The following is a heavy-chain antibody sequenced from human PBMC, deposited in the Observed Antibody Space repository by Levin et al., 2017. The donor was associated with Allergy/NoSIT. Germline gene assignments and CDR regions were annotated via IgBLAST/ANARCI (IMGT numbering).Heavy chain of an antibody. CDR2: ISGTGGMT. J-gene: IGHJ4*02. CDR1: GFSFRKYG. Sequence: PGGSLRLSCAASGFSFRKYGMSWVRQSPGKGLEWVLGISGTGGMTDYADSVEGRFTISRDNPRNTLYLQMSSLRAEDTAVYYCAKDKLAATTPRLFDHWGQGTLVTVSS. V-gene: IGHV3-23*01. CDR3: AKDKLAATTPRLFDH. D-gene: IGHD1-26*01.